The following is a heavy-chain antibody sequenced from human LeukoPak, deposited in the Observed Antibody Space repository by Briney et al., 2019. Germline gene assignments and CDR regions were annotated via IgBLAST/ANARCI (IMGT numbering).Heavy chain of an antibody. CDR3: AKTLSFYGHSDF. D-gene: IGHD2/OR15-2a*01. V-gene: IGHV4-59*01. CDR1: GGFISSDY. CDR2: IYYTGST. Sequence: SETLSLTCSVAGGFISSDYWSWIRQPPGKGLEWIGYIYYTGSTTYNPSLNSRVTISVDTSKSQFSLKLGSVTAADTAVYYCAKTLSFYGHSDFWGQGTLVTVSS. J-gene: IGHJ4*02.